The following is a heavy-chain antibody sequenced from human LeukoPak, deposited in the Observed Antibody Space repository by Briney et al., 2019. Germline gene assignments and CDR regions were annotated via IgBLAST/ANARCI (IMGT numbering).Heavy chain of an antibody. D-gene: IGHD2-15*01. J-gene: IGHJ4*02. CDR2: ISYDGSIK. CDR1: GFTFSSYG. V-gene: IGHV3-30*03. Sequence: GGSLRLSCAASGFTFSSYGMHWVRQAPGRGLEWVAFISYDGSIKKYADSVKGRFTISRDNSKNTLYLQMNSLRDEDTAVYYCARGYFVGYCSGGSCYDDWGQGTLVTVSS. CDR3: ARGYFVGYCSGGSCYDD.